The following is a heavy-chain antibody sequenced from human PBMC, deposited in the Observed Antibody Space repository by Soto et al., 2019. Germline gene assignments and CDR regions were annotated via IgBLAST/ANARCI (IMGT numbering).Heavy chain of an antibody. CDR2: ISAYNGNT. CDR1: GYRFTSHG. Sequence: GSSVQVSCKASGYRFTSHGISWVRQAPGQGLEWMGWISAYNGNTNYAQKLQGRVTMTTDTSTSTAYMELRSLRSDDTAVYYCARGYLLGSANAFDTWGQGRMVTV. CDR3: ARGYLLGSANAFDT. D-gene: IGHD3-22*01. V-gene: IGHV1-18*01. J-gene: IGHJ3*02.